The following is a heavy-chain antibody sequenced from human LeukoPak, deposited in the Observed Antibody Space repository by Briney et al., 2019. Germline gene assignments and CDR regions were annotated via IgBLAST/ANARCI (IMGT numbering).Heavy chain of an antibody. J-gene: IGHJ4*02. CDR2: ISAYNGNT. CDR1: GYTFTSYG. V-gene: IGHV1-18*01. D-gene: IGHD5-24*01. Sequence: ASVKVSCKASGYTFTSYGISWVRQAPGQGLEWMGWISAYNGNTNYAQKFQGRVTMTRDTSISTAYMELSRLRSDDTAVYYCARGRWLQLQDYWGQGTLVTVSS. CDR3: ARGRWLQLQDY.